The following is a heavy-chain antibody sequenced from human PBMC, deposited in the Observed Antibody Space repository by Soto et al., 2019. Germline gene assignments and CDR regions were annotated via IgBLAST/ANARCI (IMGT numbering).Heavy chain of an antibody. J-gene: IGHJ6*02. Sequence: GAAVKVSCKASGYTFTGYYMHWVRQAPGQGRECIGWINPNSGGTNCAQKVQGRVTMTRDTSISTAYMELSSLRDEDTAVYYCAKASIAAAGYPDYYYGMDVWGQGTTVTVSS. CDR3: AKASIAAAGYPDYYYGMDV. CDR2: INPNSGGT. V-gene: IGHV1-2*02. D-gene: IGHD6-13*01. CDR1: GYTFTGYY.